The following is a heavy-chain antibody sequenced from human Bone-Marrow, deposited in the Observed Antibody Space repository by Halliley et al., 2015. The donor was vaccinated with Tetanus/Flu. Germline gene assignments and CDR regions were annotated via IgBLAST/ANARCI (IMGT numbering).Heavy chain of an antibody. J-gene: IGHJ4*02. CDR2: ITGSGGTT. D-gene: IGHD6-13*01. CDR3: AKRPLMAADGAFDY. CDR1: GFTFSSFA. Sequence: TASGFTFSSFAMSWVRQAPGKGLEWISTITGSGGTTYYADSVKGRFTISRDNSKNTLYLHMNSLRAEDTAVYYCAKRPLMAADGAFDYWGPGTLVTVSS. V-gene: IGHV3-23*01.